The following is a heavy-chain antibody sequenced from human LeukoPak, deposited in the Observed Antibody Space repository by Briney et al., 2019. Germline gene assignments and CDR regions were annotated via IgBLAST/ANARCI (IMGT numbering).Heavy chain of an antibody. J-gene: IGHJ4*02. Sequence: PSETLSLTCTVSGGSISSGHYWWGWIRQPPGKGLDWIGSNYYSGNTHYNPSLQSRVTVSVDTSKNQFSLKLTSVTAADTAVYYCVRQRGVGSWSFDYWGQGNLVTVSS. D-gene: IGHD2-15*01. CDR3: VRQRGVGSWSFDY. CDR2: NYYSGNT. CDR1: GGSISSGHYW. V-gene: IGHV4-39*01.